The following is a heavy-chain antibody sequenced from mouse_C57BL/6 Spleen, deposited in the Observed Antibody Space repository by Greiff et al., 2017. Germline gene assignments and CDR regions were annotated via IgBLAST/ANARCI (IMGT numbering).Heavy chain of an antibody. CDR1: GYTFTDYY. V-gene: IGHV1-26*01. CDR2: INPNNGGT. Sequence: VQLQQSGPELVKPGASVKISCKASGYTFTDYYMNWVKQSHGKSLEWIGDINPNNGGTSYNQKFKGKATLTVDKSSSTAYMELRSLTSEDSAVYYCARGPLYGSSYLDYWGQGTTLTVSS. D-gene: IGHD1-1*01. CDR3: ARGPLYGSSYLDY. J-gene: IGHJ2*01.